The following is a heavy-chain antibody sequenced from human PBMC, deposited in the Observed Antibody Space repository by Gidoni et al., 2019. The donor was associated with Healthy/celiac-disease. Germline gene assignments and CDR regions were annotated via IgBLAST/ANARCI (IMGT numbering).Heavy chain of an antibody. V-gene: IGHV3-53*01. CDR2: IYSGGST. J-gene: IGHJ4*02. Sequence: EVQLVESGGGLIQPGGSLSLSCAASGFTVSSNYMSWVRQAPGKGLEWVSVIYSGGSTYYADSVKGRFTISRDNSKNTLYLQMNSLRAEDTAVYYCARSPSGETCFDYWGQGTLVTVSS. CDR1: GFTVSSNY. CDR3: ARSPSGETCFDY.